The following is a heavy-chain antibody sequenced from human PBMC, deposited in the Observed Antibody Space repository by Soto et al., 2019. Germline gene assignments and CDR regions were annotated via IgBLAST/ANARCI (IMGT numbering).Heavy chain of an antibody. D-gene: IGHD3-22*01. V-gene: IGHV4-39*01. CDR1: DGSISSGRYY. J-gene: IGHJ4*02. Sequence: PSETLSLTCTVADGSISSGRYYWGWIRQPPGKGLEWIGSIYYSGCTYYNPSLKSRVTISVDTSKNQFSLKLSSVTAADTAVYYCARRLDYYDSSGYYYEEYYFDYWGQGTLVTVSS. CDR2: IYYSGCT. CDR3: ARRLDYYDSSGYYYEEYYFDY.